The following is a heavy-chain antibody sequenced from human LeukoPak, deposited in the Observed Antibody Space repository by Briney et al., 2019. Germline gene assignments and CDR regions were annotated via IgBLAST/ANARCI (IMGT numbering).Heavy chain of an antibody. D-gene: IGHD1-1*01. CDR2: INHSGST. CDR1: GGSFVGDN. J-gene: IGHJ4*02. V-gene: IGHV4-34*01. CDR3: ARRTWTRVQTGFDY. Sequence: PSQSLSLTWALDGGSFVGDNWGWLRAPPGNWRDGTGEINHSGSTNYNPSLKSRVTISVDTSKNQFPLKLSSVTAADTAVYYCARRTWTRVQTGFDYWGQGTLVTVSS.